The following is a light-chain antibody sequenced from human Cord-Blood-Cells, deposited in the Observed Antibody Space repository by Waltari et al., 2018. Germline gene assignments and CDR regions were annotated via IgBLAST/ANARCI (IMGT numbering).Light chain of an antibody. Sequence: QSALTQPASVSGSPGQSIPIPCTGTRCDVGSYNLSSWYQQHPGKAPQLMIYEGSKRPSGVSNRFSGSKSGNTASLTISGLQAEDEADYYCCSYAGSSTWVFGGGTKLTVL. CDR2: EGS. CDR1: RCDVGSYNL. CDR3: CSYAGSSTWV. V-gene: IGLV2-23*01. J-gene: IGLJ3*02.